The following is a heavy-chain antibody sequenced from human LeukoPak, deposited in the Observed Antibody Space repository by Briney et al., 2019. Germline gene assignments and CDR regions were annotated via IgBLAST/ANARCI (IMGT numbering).Heavy chain of an antibody. D-gene: IGHD6-13*01. CDR1: GGTFSSYA. CDR2: IIPIFGTA. CDR3: ARDGSGARPAAGTSDFDY. J-gene: IGHJ4*02. Sequence: SVKVSCKASGGTFSSYAISWVRQAPGQGLEWMGGIIPIFGTANYAQKFQGRVTITADESTSTAYMELSSLRSEDTAVYYCARDGSGARPAAGTSDFDYWGQGTLVTVSS. V-gene: IGHV1-69*13.